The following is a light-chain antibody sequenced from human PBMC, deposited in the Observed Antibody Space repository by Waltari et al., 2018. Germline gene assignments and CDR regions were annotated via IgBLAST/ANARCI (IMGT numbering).Light chain of an antibody. V-gene: IGLV2-8*01. CDR3: SAFAGSNNFGV. Sequence: QSALTQPPSASGSPGQSVTISCTGTSRDIGGSNFVSWYQQRPGKAPRFLIYDVNKRPSGVSVRFSGSKSGNPASLTVSGLQPDDEATYYCSAFAGSNNFGVFGGGTKLIVL. J-gene: IGLJ3*02. CDR1: SRDIGGSNF. CDR2: DVN.